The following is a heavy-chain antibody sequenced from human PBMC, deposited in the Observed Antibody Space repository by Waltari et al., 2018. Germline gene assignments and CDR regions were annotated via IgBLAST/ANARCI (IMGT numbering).Heavy chain of an antibody. J-gene: IGHJ4*02. CDR3: ARLDILTGYYRHRPFDY. Sequence: QVQLQQWGAGLLKPSETLSLTCAVYGGSFSGYYLSWIRPPPGKGLEWIGEINHSGSTNYNPSLKSRVTISVDTSKNQFSLKLSSVTAADTAVYYCARLDILTGYYRHRPFDYWGQGTLVTVSS. D-gene: IGHD3-9*01. CDR1: GGSFSGYY. CDR2: INHSGST. V-gene: IGHV4-34*01.